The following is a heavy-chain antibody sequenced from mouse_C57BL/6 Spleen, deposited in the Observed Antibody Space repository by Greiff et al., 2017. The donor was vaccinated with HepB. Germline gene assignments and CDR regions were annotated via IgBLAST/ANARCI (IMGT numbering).Heavy chain of an antibody. D-gene: IGHD1-1*01. CDR2: IYPGDGDT. CDR3: ARKGLLRRGFAY. CDR1: GYAFSSYW. Sequence: VQLVESGAELVKPGASVKISCKASGYAFSSYWMNWVKQRPGKGLEWIGQIYPGDGDTNYNGKFKGKATLTADKSSSTAYMQLSSLTSEDSAVYFCARKGLLRRGFAYWGQGTLVTVSA. J-gene: IGHJ3*01. V-gene: IGHV1-80*01.